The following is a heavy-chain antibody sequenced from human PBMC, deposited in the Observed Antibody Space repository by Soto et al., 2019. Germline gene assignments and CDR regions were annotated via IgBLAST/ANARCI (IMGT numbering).Heavy chain of an antibody. CDR1: GGSINSGGYY. CDR2: IFYTGST. Sequence: QVQLQESGPGLVKPSQTLSLTCTVSGGSINSGGYYWSWIRQHPGKGLEWIGKIFYTGSTSYNPSLKSRVNISVDTSKNQFSLKLNSVTAADTAVYYCARNYCNSYVFGYWGQGTLVTVSS. CDR3: ARNYCNSYVFGY. D-gene: IGHD1-26*01. J-gene: IGHJ4*02. V-gene: IGHV4-31*03.